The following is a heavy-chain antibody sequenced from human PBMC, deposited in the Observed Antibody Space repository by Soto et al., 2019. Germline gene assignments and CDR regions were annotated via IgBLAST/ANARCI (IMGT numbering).Heavy chain of an antibody. Sequence: SETLSLTCTVSGGSISSSSYYWGWIRQPPGKGLEWIGSIYYSGSTYYNPSLKSRVTISVDTSKNQFSLKLSSVTAADTAVYYCARHAYSSGWYAFPFDYWGQGTLVTVSS. J-gene: IGHJ4*02. CDR3: ARHAYSSGWYAFPFDY. CDR1: GGSISSSSYY. CDR2: IYYSGST. D-gene: IGHD6-19*01. V-gene: IGHV4-39*01.